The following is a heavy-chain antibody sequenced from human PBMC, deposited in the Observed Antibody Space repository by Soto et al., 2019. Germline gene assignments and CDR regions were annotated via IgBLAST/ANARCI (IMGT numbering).Heavy chain of an antibody. CDR3: AREDPHLYYYYGMDV. Sequence: SVKVSCKASGGTFSSYAISWVRQAPGQGLEWMGGIIPIFGTANYAQKFQGRVTITADESTSTAYMELSSLRSEDTAVYYCAREDPHLYYYYGMDVRGQRTTVTVSS. V-gene: IGHV1-69*13. J-gene: IGHJ6*02. CDR1: GGTFSSYA. CDR2: IIPIFGTA.